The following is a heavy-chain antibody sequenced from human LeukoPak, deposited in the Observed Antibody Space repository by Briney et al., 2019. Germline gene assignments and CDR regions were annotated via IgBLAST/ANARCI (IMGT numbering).Heavy chain of an antibody. CDR3: AIKTVRGSYGILDY. Sequence: ASVKVSCKASGGTFSSYAISWVRQAPGQALEWMGRIIPIFGTANYAQKFQGRVTITTDESTSTAYMELSSLRSEDTAVYYCAIKTVRGSYGILDYWGQGTLVTVSS. V-gene: IGHV1-69*05. CDR1: GGTFSSYA. D-gene: IGHD1-26*01. CDR2: IIPIFGTA. J-gene: IGHJ4*02.